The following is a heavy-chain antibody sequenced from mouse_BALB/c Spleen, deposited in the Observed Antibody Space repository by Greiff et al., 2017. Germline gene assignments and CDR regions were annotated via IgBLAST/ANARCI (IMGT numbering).Heavy chain of an antibody. CDR1: GFTFSSYD. D-gene: IGHD2-2*01. V-gene: IGHV5-9-4*01. J-gene: IGHJ3*01. CDR3: ARPRTMVTTEFAY. Sequence: EVMLVESGGGLVKPGGSLKLSCAASGFTFSSYDMSWVRQSPEKRLEWVAEISRGGSYTYYPDTVTGRFTISRDNAKNTLYLEMSSLRSEDTAMYYCARPRTMVTTEFAYWGQGTLVTGAA. CDR2: ISRGGSYT.